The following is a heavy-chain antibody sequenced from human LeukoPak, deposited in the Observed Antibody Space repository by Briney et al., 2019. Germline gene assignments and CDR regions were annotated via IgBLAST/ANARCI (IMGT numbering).Heavy chain of an antibody. CDR2: INPKSGGT. CDR1: GYTFTGYY. V-gene: IGHV1-2*02. J-gene: IGHJ5*02. Sequence: GASVKVSCKASGYTFTGYYMHWVRQAPGQGLEWMGWINPKSGGTNYAQKFQGRVTMTRDTSISATYMELSRLTSDDTAVYYCARGKNWFDPWGQGTLVTVSS. CDR3: ARGKNWFDP.